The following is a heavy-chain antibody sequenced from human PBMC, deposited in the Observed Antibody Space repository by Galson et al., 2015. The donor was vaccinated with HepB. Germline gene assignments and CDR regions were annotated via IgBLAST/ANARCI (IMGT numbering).Heavy chain of an antibody. J-gene: IGHJ4*02. D-gene: IGHD6-13*01. CDR1: GFTFSGSA. V-gene: IGHV3-73*01. CDR3: TRLGDFSGYSSR. CDR2: IRSKANNYAT. Sequence: SLRLSCADSGFTFSGSAIHWVRQASGKGPEWVGRIRSKANNYATSYVPSLKGRFTISRDDSKNMAYPHLKSLKTEDTAVYYCTRLGDFSGYSSRWGQGTLVTVSS.